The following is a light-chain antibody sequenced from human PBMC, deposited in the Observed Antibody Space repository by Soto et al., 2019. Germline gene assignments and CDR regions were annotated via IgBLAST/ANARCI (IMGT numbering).Light chain of an antibody. J-gene: IGLJ2*01. CDR2: DVA. CDR1: SSDVAYYNY. CDR3: SSYTSSNTLV. Sequence: QYALTQPASVSGSPGQSITISCTGTSSDVAYYNYVSWYQQHPGKVPKLMIYDVANRPSGVSNRFSGSKSGNTASLTISGLQAEDEADYYCSSYTSSNTLVFGGGTKLTVL. V-gene: IGLV2-14*01.